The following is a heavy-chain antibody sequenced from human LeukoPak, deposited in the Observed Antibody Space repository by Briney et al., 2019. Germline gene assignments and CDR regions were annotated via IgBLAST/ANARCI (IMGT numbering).Heavy chain of an antibody. CDR1: GGSISNYY. V-gene: IGHV4-59*08. D-gene: IGHD3-22*01. CDR3: ARRAGHSSGYPPGFDY. CDR2: VHYSGST. J-gene: IGHJ4*02. Sequence: SETLSLTCTVSGGSISNYYWSWIRQPPGKGLEWIGYVHYSGSTNYNPSLKSRATISVDTSKSQFSLKLSSVTAAETAVYYCARRAGHSSGYPPGFDYWGQGTLVTVSS.